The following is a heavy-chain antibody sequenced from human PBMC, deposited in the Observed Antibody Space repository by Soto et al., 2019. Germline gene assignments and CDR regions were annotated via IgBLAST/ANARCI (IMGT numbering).Heavy chain of an antibody. CDR3: ARDRAPWGSGSPPLEY. J-gene: IGHJ4*02. CDR2: IYYSGST. V-gene: IGHV4-59*01. Sequence: QVQLQESGPGLVKPSETLSLTCTVSGGSISSYYWSWIRQPPGKGLEWIGYIYYSGSTNYNPSLKSRVTISVDTSKNQFSLKLSSVIAADTAVYYCARDRAPWGSGSPPLEYWGQGTLVTVSS. D-gene: IGHD3-10*01. CDR1: GGSISSYY.